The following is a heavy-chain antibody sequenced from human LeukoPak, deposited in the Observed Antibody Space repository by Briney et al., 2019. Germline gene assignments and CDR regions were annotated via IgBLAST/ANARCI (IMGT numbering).Heavy chain of an antibody. J-gene: IGHJ3*02. Sequence: GSSLRLSCAASGFTFSSYGLHWVRQAPGKGLEWVAVLSYDGSNKHYAESVKGRFTVSRDNSKNTLYLKMNSLRAEDTAVYYCAGETVTIRGTDAFDIWGQGTTVIVS. V-gene: IGHV3-30*03. D-gene: IGHD4-17*01. CDR1: GFTFSSYG. CDR3: AGETVTIRGTDAFDI. CDR2: LSYDGSNK.